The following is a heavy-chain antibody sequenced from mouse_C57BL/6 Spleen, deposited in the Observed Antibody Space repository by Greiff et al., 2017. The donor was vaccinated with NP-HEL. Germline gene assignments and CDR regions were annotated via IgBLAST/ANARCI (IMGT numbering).Heavy chain of an antibody. CDR3: ARSGITTVVAHDY. V-gene: IGHV1-61*01. J-gene: IGHJ2*01. D-gene: IGHD1-1*01. Sequence: QVQLQQPGAELVRPGSSVKLSCKASGYTFTSYWMDWVKQRPGQGLEWIGNIYPSDSETHYNQKFKDKATLTVDNSSSTAYMQLSSLTSEDSAVYYCARSGITTVVAHDYWGQGTTLTVSS. CDR2: IYPSDSET. CDR1: GYTFTSYW.